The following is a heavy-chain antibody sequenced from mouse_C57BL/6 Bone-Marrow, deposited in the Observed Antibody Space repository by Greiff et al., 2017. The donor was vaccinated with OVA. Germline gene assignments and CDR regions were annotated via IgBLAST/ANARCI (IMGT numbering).Heavy chain of an antibody. Sequence: VQLQQPGAELVKPGASVKLSCKASGYTFTSYWMHWVKQRPGQGLEWIGNINPSNGGTNYNEKFKSKATLTVDKSTITSYMQLRSLTSEDSAVYYYARNYYGSYCALDYWGQGTTVTVSS. CDR1: GYTFTSYW. D-gene: IGHD1-1*01. V-gene: IGHV1-53*01. CDR3: ARNYYGSYCALDY. CDR2: INPSNGGT. J-gene: IGHJ4*01.